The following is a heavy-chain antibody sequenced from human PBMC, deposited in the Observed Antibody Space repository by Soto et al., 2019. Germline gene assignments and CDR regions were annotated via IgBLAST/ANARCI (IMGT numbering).Heavy chain of an antibody. J-gene: IGHJ4*02. CDR3: AKADVWSWLGFDY. CDR2: ISYDGSNK. CDR1: GFTFSSYG. D-gene: IGHD6-19*01. Sequence: QVQLVESGGGVVQPGRSLRLSCAASGFTFSSYGMHWVRQAPGKGLEWVAVISYDGSNKYYADSVKGRFTISRDNSKNTLYLQMNSLRAEDTAVYYCAKADVWSWLGFDYWGQGTLVTVSS. V-gene: IGHV3-30*18.